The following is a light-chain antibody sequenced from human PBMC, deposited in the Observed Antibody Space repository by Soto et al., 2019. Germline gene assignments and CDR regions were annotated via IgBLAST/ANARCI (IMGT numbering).Light chain of an antibody. CDR3: SAWDDSLNGLYV. CDR2: SND. V-gene: IGLV1-44*01. Sequence: QSVPTQAPSASGTPGQRVTISCSGSSSNIGRSSVNWYQHLPGTAPKLLIYSNDRRPSGVPERFSGSKSGTSASLAISGLQSEDEADYYCSAWDDSLNGLYVFGTGTKVTVL. CDR1: SSNIGRSS. J-gene: IGLJ1*01.